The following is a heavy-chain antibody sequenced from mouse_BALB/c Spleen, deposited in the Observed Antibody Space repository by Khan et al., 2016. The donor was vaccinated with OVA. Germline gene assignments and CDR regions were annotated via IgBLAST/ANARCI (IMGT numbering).Heavy chain of an antibody. V-gene: IGHV2-9*02. D-gene: IGHD1-3*01. CDR1: GFSLTSYG. CDR3: ARLEDI. Sequence: VQLVESGPGLVAPSQSLSITCTVSGFSLTSYGVHWVRKPPGKGLEWRGVIWAGGSTNYNSALKSRLSINKENSKSQVLLKMNSLQTYDTAMYYCARLEDIWGQGTTLTVSS. CDR2: IWAGGST. J-gene: IGHJ2*01.